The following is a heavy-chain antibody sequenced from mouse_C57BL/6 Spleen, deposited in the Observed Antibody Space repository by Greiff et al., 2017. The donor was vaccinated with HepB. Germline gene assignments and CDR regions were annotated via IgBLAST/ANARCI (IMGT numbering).Heavy chain of an antibody. CDR1: GFSLTSYG. Sequence: VKLQESGPGLVQPSQSLSITCTVSGFSLTSYGVHWVRQSPGKGLEWLGVIWRGGSTDYSAAFMSRLSITKDNSKSQVFFKMNSLQADDTAIYYCAKKGHYVPYAMDYWGQGTSVTVSS. CDR3: AKKGHYVPYAMDY. CDR2: IWRGGST. V-gene: IGHV2-5*01. D-gene: IGHD1-1*01. J-gene: IGHJ4*01.